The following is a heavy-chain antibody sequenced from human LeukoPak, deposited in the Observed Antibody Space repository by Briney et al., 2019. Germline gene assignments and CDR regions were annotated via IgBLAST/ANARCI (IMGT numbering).Heavy chain of an antibody. D-gene: IGHD5-12*01. CDR2: ISGSGGST. CDR3: AKESGYSGYGYGDY. Sequence: GGSLRLSCAASGFTFSSHAMSWVRQAPGKGLEWVSGISGSGGSTYYADSVKGRFTISSDNSKNTLYLQMDSLRAEDTAVYYCAKESGYSGYGYGDYWGQGTLVTVSS. V-gene: IGHV3-23*01. J-gene: IGHJ4*02. CDR1: GFTFSSHA.